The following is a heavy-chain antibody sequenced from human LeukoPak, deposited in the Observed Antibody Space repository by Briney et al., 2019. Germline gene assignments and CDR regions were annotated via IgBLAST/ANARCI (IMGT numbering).Heavy chain of an antibody. CDR1: GYTFTSYG. V-gene: IGHV1-18*01. Sequence: ASVKVSCKASGYTFTSYGISWVRQAPGQGLEWMGWISAYNGNTNYAQKLQGRVTMTTDTSTSTAYMELRSLRSDDTAVYYCARDSSSWFLSANYYYYYYMDVWGKGTTVTVSS. J-gene: IGHJ6*03. D-gene: IGHD6-13*01. CDR2: ISAYNGNT. CDR3: ARDSSSWFLSANYYYYYYMDV.